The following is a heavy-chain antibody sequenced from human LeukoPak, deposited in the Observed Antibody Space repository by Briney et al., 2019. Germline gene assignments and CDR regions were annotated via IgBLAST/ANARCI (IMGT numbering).Heavy chain of an antibody. V-gene: IGHV3-66*01. CDR1: GFTVSNSY. Sequence: PGGSLRLSCAASGFTVSNSYMSWVHQAPGKGLEWVSVIYSGDIGGYTYYSDSVKGRFTISRDNSKNTLNLQMNSLRDEDTAVYYCARDPNYYNYGMDVWGQGTMVTVSS. J-gene: IGHJ6*02. CDR2: IYSGDIGGYT. CDR3: ARDPNYYNYGMDV.